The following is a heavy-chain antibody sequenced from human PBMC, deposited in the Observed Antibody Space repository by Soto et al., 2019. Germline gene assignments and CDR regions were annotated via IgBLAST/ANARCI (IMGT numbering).Heavy chain of an antibody. CDR3: ARGVAAAAPVYYYYGMDV. Sequence: QVQLQQWGAGLLKPSETLSLTCAVYGGSISGYYWSWIRQPPGKGLEWIGEINHSGSTNYNPSLKSRVTISVDTSKKQFSLKLSSVTAADTAVYYCARGVAAAAPVYYYYGMDVWGQGTTVTVSS. CDR2: INHSGST. D-gene: IGHD6-13*01. J-gene: IGHJ6*02. V-gene: IGHV4-34*01. CDR1: GGSISGYY.